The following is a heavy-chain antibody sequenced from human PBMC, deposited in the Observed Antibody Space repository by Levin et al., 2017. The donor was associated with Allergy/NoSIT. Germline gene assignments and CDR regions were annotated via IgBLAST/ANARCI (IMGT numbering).Heavy chain of an antibody. D-gene: IGHD4-17*01. V-gene: IGHV3-30-3*01. CDR3: ARSSASYDYGDYYDAFDI. CDR1: GFTFSSYA. J-gene: IGHJ3*02. Sequence: PGESLKISCAASGFTFSSYAMHWVRQAPGKGMEWVAVISYDGSNKYYADSVKGRFTISRDNSKNTLYLQMNSLRAEDTAVYYCARSSASYDYGDYYDAFDIWGQGTMVTVSS. CDR2: ISYDGSNK.